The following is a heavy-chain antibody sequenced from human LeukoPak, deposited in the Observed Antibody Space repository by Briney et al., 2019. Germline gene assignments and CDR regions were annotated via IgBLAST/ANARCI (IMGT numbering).Heavy chain of an antibody. D-gene: IGHD1-26*01. CDR1: GFTVSSNY. CDR3: AKEGSGSYYREYYFDY. V-gene: IGHV3-23*01. Sequence: AGGSLRLSCAASGFTVSSNYMSWVRQAPGKGLEWVSAISGSGGSTYYADSVKGRFTISRDNSKNTLYLQMNSLRAEDTAVYYCAKEGSGSYYREYYFDYWAREPWSPSPQ. J-gene: IGHJ4*02. CDR2: ISGSGGST.